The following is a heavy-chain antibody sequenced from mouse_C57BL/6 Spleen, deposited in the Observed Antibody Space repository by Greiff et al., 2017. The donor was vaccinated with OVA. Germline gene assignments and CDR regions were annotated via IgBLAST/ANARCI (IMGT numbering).Heavy chain of an antibody. CDR2: ISYDGSN. CDR1: GYSITSGYY. J-gene: IGHJ2*01. V-gene: IGHV3-6*01. CDR3: ARGPLYYGSSYFDY. D-gene: IGHD1-1*01. Sequence: ESGPGLVKPSQSLSLTCSVTGYSITSGYYWNWIRQFPGNKLEWMGYISYDGSNNYNPSLKNRISITRDTSKNQFFLKLNSVTTEDTATYYCARGPLYYGSSYFDYWGQGTTLTVSS.